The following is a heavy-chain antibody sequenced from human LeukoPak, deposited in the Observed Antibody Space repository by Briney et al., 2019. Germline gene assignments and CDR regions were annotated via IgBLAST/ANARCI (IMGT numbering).Heavy chain of an antibody. CDR1: GFTFSSYA. Sequence: PGGSLRLSCAASGFTFSSYAMNWVRQAPGKGLEWVSDISSSGGSKYYADSVKGRFTISRDNAKNSLYLQMNSLRAEDTAVYYYARKYVQAWCSSGSSYGYYYYGMDGRGNGITVT. V-gene: IGHV3-48*03. J-gene: IGHJ6*04. CDR2: ISSSGGSK. CDR3: ARKYVQAWCSSGSSYGYYYYGMDG. D-gene: IGHD2-15*01.